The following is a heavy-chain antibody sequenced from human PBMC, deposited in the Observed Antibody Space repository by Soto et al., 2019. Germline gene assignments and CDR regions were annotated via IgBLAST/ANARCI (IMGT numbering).Heavy chain of an antibody. CDR3: AKGIAAAGQSLVDY. CDR2: ISYDGSNK. J-gene: IGHJ4*02. D-gene: IGHD6-13*01. CDR1: GFTFSSYG. V-gene: IGHV3-30*18. Sequence: QVQLVESGGGVVQPGRSLRLSCAASGFTFSSYGMHWVRQAPGKGLEWVAVISYDGSNKYYADSVKGRFTISRDNSKNTLYLQMNSLRAEDTAVYYCAKGIAAAGQSLVDYWGQGTLVTVSS.